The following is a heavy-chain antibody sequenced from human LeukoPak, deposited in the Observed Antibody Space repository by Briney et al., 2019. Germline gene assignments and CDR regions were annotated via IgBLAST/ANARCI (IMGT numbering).Heavy chain of an antibody. D-gene: IGHD2-15*01. CDR1: GFTFRSYA. CDR2: ISKDADAT. J-gene: IGHJ4*02. CDR3: AKESPYCHGTDCRIYYFDS. Sequence: GGSLRLSCAASGFTFRSYAMSWVRQAPGKGLEWVSAISKDADATYYAGSVKGRFTISRDNSKDTLSLQMNSLRAEDTAVYYCAKESPYCHGTDCRIYYFDSWGQGILDTVSS. V-gene: IGHV3-23*01.